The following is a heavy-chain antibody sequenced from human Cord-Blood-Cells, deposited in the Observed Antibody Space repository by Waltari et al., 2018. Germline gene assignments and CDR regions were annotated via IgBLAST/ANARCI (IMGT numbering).Heavy chain of an antibody. V-gene: IGHV4-39*01. Sequence: QLQLQESGPGLVKPSETLSLTCTVSGGSISSSSYYWGWIRQPPGKGLEWIGSIYYSGSTYYNPSLKSRVTISVDTSKNQFSLKLSSVTAADTAVYYCARLTPGGGNWYLNYYYYGMDVWGQGTTVTVSS. D-gene: IGHD6-13*01. CDR3: ARLTPGGGNWYLNYYYYGMDV. CDR1: GGSISSSSYY. J-gene: IGHJ6*02. CDR2: IYYSGST.